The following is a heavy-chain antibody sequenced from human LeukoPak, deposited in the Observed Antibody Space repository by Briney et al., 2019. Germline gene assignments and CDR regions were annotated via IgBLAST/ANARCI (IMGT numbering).Heavy chain of an antibody. D-gene: IGHD6-13*01. J-gene: IGHJ4*02. Sequence: SETLSLTCTVSGGSISSSDSYRGWIRQPPGKGLEWIGSLYYNGSSYYNPSLKSRVTISVDTSKNQFSLKLSSVTAADTAVYYCATARCNSCPFDYWGQGTLVTVSS. CDR1: GGSISSSDSY. CDR3: ATARCNSCPFDY. V-gene: IGHV4-39*01. CDR2: LYYNGSS.